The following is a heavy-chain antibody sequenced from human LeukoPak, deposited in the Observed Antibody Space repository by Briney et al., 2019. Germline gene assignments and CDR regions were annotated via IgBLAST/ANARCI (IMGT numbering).Heavy chain of an antibody. CDR2: ISAYNGNT. Sequence: ASVKVSCKASGYTFTSYGISWVRQAPGQGLEWMGWISAYNGNTNYAQRLQGRVTMTTDTSTSTAYMELRSLRSDDTAVYYCATFKNWNYWSMWAFDIWGQGTMVTVSS. V-gene: IGHV1-18*01. J-gene: IGHJ3*02. CDR3: ATFKNWNYWSMWAFDI. D-gene: IGHD1-7*01. CDR1: GYTFTSYG.